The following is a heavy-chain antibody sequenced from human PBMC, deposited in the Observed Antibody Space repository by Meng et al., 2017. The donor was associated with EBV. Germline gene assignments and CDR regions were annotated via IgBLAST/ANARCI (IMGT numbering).Heavy chain of an antibody. V-gene: IGHV1-18*01. J-gene: IGHJ4*02. D-gene: IGHD3-22*01. Sequence: QVWLGQSGAEVKKPGASVKVSCKASGYTFTSYGISWVRQAPGQGLEWMGWISAYNGNTNYAQKLQGRVTMTTDTSTSTAYMELRSLRSDDTAVYYCARDGRLYDTPSPFDYWGQGTLVTVSS. CDR1: GYTFTSYG. CDR3: ARDGRLYDTPSPFDY. CDR2: ISAYNGNT.